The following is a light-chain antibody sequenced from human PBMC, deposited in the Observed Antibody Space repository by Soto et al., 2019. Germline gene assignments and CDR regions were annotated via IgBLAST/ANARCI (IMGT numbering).Light chain of an antibody. V-gene: IGKV1-33*01. CDR2: DAS. Sequence: DIQLTQSPYFLSASLGDRVTITCRDSQDISNCLNWYQQKPGRAPKLLIYDASKLETGVPSRFSGGGSGTDFTFTISSLQPEDIGTYYCQQYDNLPITFGQGTRLEIK. CDR3: QQYDNLPIT. J-gene: IGKJ5*01. CDR1: QDISNC.